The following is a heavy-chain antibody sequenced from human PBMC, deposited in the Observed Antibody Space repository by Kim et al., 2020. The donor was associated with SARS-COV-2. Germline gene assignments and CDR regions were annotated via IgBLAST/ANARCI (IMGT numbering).Heavy chain of an antibody. CDR3: SRVYFSGRQWELPEYFQH. CDR2: IIPIFGTA. J-gene: IGHJ1*01. V-gene: IGHV1-69*13. CDR1: GGTFSSYA. Sequence: SVKVSCKASGGTFSSYAISWVRQAPGQGLEWMGGIIPIFGTANYAQKFQGRVTITADESTSTAYMELSSLRSEDTAVYYCSRVYFSGRQWELPEYFQHWGQGTLVTVSS. D-gene: IGHD1-26*01.